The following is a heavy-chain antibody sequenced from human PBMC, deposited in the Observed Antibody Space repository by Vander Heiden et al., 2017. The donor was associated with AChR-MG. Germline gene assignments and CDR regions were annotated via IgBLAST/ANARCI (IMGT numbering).Heavy chain of an antibody. J-gene: IGHJ4*02. CDR1: GFTSSSSG. CDR3: AGDEPRPGTYFDY. V-gene: IGHV3-48*01. Sequence: EVQLVESGGGLVQPGGSLRLPCTASGFTSSSSGMNWVRQAPGKGLEWLSYISSSGSTIYYADSVKGRFTISRDNAKNSLYLQMNSLRAEDAAVYYCAGDEPRPGTYFDYWGQGTLVTVSS. CDR2: ISSSGSTI. D-gene: IGHD1-26*01.